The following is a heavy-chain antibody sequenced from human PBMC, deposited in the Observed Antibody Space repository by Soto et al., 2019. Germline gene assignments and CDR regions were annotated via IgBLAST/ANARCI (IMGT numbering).Heavy chain of an antibody. V-gene: IGHV3-30*18. CDR3: AKDLQEDADTIRKTYYYYGMDV. Sequence: GGSLRLSCAASGFTFSSYGMHWVRQAPGKGLEWVAVISYDGSNKYYADSVKGRFTISRDNSKNTLYLQMNSLRAEDTAVYYCAKDLQEDADTIRKTYYYYGMDVWGQGTTVTVSS. CDR1: GFTFSSYG. D-gene: IGHD1-1*01. J-gene: IGHJ6*02. CDR2: ISYDGSNK.